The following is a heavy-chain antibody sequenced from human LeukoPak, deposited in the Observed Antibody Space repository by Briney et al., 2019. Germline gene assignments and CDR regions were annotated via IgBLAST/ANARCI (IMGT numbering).Heavy chain of an antibody. CDR2: IDHSGGT. V-gene: IGHV4-34*01. Sequence: SETLSLTCTVYGGSFSGYYWSWVRQPPGKGLEWIGEIDHSGGTNYNPSLKSRVTISVDTSKNQFSLKLSSVTAADTAVYYCARARDYARWYFDYWGQGTLVTVSS. D-gene: IGHD4-17*01. CDR1: GGSFSGYY. CDR3: ARARDYARWYFDY. J-gene: IGHJ4*02.